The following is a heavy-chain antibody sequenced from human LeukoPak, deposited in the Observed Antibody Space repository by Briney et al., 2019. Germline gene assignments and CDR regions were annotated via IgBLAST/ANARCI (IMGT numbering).Heavy chain of an antibody. CDR1: GGSISSSPNY. V-gene: IGHV4-39*01. Sequence: SETLSLTCTVSGGSISSSPNYWGWIRQPPGKGLEWIGSIYYGGTSYYNPSLKSRVTISVDTSKNQFSLKLNSVTAADTAVYYCARHLYSSGHDYWGQGTLVTVSS. J-gene: IGHJ4*02. CDR3: ARHLYSSGHDY. D-gene: IGHD6-19*01. CDR2: IYYGGTS.